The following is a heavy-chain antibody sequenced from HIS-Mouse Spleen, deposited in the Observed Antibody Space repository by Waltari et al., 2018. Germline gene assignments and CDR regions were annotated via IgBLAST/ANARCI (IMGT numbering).Heavy chain of an antibody. CDR3: AREIPYSSSWYDWYFDL. V-gene: IGHV4-39*07. J-gene: IGHJ2*01. D-gene: IGHD6-13*01. CDR1: GCSISSSSYY. Sequence: QLQLQESGPGLVKPSETLSLTCTVSGCSISSSSYYWGWIRQPPGRGLGWIGSIYYSGGTYNNPSLKSRVTSSVDTSKNQFSLKLSSVTAADTAVYYCAREIPYSSSWYDWYFDLWGRGTLVTVSS. CDR2: IYYSGGT.